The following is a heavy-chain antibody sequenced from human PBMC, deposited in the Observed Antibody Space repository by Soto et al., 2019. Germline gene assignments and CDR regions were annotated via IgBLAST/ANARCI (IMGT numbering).Heavy chain of an antibody. D-gene: IGHD4-17*01. Sequence: QVQLVQSGAEEKKPGASVKVSCKASGYTFTSSGMQWVRQAPGQRLEWMGWINGGNGDTKYSQKFQDRVTITRDASASTAYRELSSLRFEDTAVYYCAREVYGGNVYFDFWGQGTLVTVSS. CDR3: AREVYGGNVYFDF. CDR1: GYTFTSSG. CDR2: INGGNGDT. J-gene: IGHJ4*02. V-gene: IGHV1-3*05.